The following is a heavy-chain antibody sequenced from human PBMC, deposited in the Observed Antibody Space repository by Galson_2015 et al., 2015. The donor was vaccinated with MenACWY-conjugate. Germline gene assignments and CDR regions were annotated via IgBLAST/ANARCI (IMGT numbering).Heavy chain of an antibody. D-gene: IGHD3-10*01. CDR1: GFPFGTYW. CDR3: VRPIMTFAAVRSLDY. CDR2: IKYDGSEQ. Sequence: LRLSCAASGFPFGTYWMTWVRQAPGKGLEWVANIKYDGSEQYYGDSVRGRLTISRDNANNSLFLQMNSLRPEDTAVYYCVRPIMTFAAVRSLDYWGQGTVVTVSS. J-gene: IGHJ4*02. V-gene: IGHV3-7*01.